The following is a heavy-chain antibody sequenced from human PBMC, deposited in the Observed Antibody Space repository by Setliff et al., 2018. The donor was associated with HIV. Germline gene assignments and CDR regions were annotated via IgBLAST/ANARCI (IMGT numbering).Heavy chain of an antibody. D-gene: IGHD3-22*01. J-gene: IGHJ3*02. V-gene: IGHV4-59*08. CDR3: VRHGYYYDFIDI. CDR2: IFSSGST. CDR1: GDSISSYS. Sequence: PSETLSLTCTVSGDSISSYSWNWIRQSPGGGLEWIGFIFSSGSTKYNPSLQSRVTMSIDTSKNQFSLRLTSVTAADTAVYYCVRHGYYYDFIDIWGQGTVVTVSS.